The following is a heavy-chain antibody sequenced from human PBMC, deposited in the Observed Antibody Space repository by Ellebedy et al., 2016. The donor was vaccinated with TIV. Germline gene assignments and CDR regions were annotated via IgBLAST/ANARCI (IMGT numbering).Heavy chain of an antibody. CDR3: AGGYSSGWTDY. J-gene: IGHJ4*02. D-gene: IGHD6-19*01. CDR1: GGSISSYY. CDR2: INTSGST. V-gene: IGHV4-4*07. Sequence: MPWGSLRLSCTVSGGSISSYYCSWILQPAGKGLEWIGRINTSGSTNYNPSLQSRVTMSVDTSKNQFSLKLSSVTAADTAVYYWAGGYSSGWTDYWGQGTLVTVSS.